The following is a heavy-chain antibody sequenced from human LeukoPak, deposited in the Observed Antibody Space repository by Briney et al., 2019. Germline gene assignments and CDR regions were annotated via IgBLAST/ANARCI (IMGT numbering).Heavy chain of an antibody. CDR3: AKVYQRGYSGYGEEGDAFDI. CDR2: ISWNSGSI. CDR1: GFTFSSYS. V-gene: IGHV3-9*01. D-gene: IGHD5-12*01. Sequence: PGGSLRLSCAASGFTFSSYSMNWVRQAPGKGLEWVSGISWNSGSIGYADSVKGRFTISRDNAKNSLYLQMNSLRAEDTALYYCAKVYQRGYSGYGEEGDAFDIWGQGTMVTVSS. J-gene: IGHJ3*02.